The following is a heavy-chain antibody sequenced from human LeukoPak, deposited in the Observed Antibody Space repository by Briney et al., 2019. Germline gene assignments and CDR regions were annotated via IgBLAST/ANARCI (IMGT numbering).Heavy chain of an antibody. J-gene: IGHJ4*02. V-gene: IGHV3-74*01. Sequence: GGPLRLSCAASEFTFSAYWMHWVRQAPGKGLVWVSRIRGDGSMTNYADSVKGRFTISRDNAKNSLYLQMNSLRVEDTAVYYCAKEGRSLQTYWGQGTLVTVSS. D-gene: IGHD5-24*01. CDR2: IRGDGSMT. CDR1: EFTFSAYW. CDR3: AKEGRSLQTY.